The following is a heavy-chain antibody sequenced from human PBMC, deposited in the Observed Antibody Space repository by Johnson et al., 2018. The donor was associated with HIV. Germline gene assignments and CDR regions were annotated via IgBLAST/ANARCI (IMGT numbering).Heavy chain of an antibody. CDR1: GFTFDDYA. V-gene: IGHV3-9*01. CDR3: ARKGDAFDI. Sequence: VQLVESGGGLVQPGRSLRLSCAASGFTFDDYAMHWVRQAPGKGLEWVSGISWNSGSIGYADSVKGRFTISRDNAKNSLYLQMNSLRAEYTAVYYCARKGDAFDIWGQGTMVTVSS. CDR2: ISWNSGSI. J-gene: IGHJ3*02.